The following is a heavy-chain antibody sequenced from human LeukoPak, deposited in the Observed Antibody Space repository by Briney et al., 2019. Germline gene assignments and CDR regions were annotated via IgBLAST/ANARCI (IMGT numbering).Heavy chain of an antibody. CDR2: ISGSGGST. CDR1: GFTFNSYA. V-gene: IGHV3-23*01. J-gene: IGHJ5*02. Sequence: GGSLRLSCAASGFTFNSYAMSWVRQAPGKGLEWVSAISGSGGSTYYADSVKGRFTISRDNSKNTLYLQMNSLRAEDTAVYYCAKGATYYYGSGSLNWFDPWGQGTLVTVSS. CDR3: AKGATYYYGSGSLNWFDP. D-gene: IGHD3-10*01.